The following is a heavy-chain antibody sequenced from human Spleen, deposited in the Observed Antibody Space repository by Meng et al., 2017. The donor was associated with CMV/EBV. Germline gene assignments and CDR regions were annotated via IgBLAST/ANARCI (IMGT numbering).Heavy chain of an antibody. J-gene: IGHJ4*02. CDR1: GYTFTSYG. CDR3: ARLDYSSSSCGY. V-gene: IGHV1-18*01. D-gene: IGHD6-6*01. Sequence: ASVKVSCKASGYTFTSYGISWVRQAPGQGLEWMGWISGYTGNTLYAQKVQGRVTMTTDTSASTAYMELRSLRSDDTAVYYCARLDYSSSSCGYWGQGTLVTVSS. CDR2: ISGYTGNT.